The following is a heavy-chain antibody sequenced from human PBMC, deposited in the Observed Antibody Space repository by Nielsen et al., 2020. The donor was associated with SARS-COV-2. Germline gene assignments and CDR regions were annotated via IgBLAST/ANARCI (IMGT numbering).Heavy chain of an antibody. D-gene: IGHD6-19*01. CDR2: ISGSGGST. V-gene: IGHV3-23*01. CDR3: ARDPSGWGLEY. J-gene: IGHJ4*02. CDR1: GFTFSSYA. Sequence: GGSLRLSCAASGFTFSSYAMSWVRQAPGKGLEWVSAISGSGGSTYYADSVKGRFTISRDNSKNTLYLQMNSLRVEDTAVYYCARDPSGWGLEYWGQGVLVTVSS.